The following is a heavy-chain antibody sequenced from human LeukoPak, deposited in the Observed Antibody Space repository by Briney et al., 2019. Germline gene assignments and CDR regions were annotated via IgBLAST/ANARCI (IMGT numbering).Heavy chain of an antibody. CDR2: ISGSGGST. CDR1: GFTFSSYA. Sequence: GGSLRLSCAASGFTFSSYAMSWVRQAPGKGLEWVSAISGSGGSTYYADSVKGRFTISRDNSKNTLYLQMNGLRAEDTAVYYCAKGRITIFGVVISRAYYYYYMDVWGKGTTVTVSS. D-gene: IGHD3-3*01. J-gene: IGHJ6*03. V-gene: IGHV3-23*01. CDR3: AKGRITIFGVVISRAYYYYYMDV.